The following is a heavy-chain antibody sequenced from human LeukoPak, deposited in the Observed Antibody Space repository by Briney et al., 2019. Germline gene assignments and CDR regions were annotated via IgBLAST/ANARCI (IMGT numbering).Heavy chain of an antibody. CDR3: TREPDP. D-gene: IGHD1-14*01. J-gene: IGHJ5*02. V-gene: IGHV4-4*07. CDR1: GGFISNNY. Sequence: SETLSLTCTVSGGFISNNYWSWIRQPAGKGLEWIGRIYASGSATYNPTLRSRVSISGDTSKNQFSLKLSSVTAADTAVYYCTREPDPWGQGTLVTVSS. CDR2: IYASGSA.